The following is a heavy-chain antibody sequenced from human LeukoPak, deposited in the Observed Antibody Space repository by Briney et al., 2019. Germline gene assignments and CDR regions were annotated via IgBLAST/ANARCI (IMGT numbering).Heavy chain of an antibody. CDR1: GGSISSSSYY. V-gene: IGHV4-39*07. D-gene: IGHD3-9*01. CDR3: ARVAKYDILTGYYSGVWFDP. CDR2: IYYSGST. Sequence: SETLSLTCTVSGGSISSSSYYWGWIRQPPGKGLEWIGSIYYSGSTYYNPSLKSRVTMSVDTSKNQFSLKLSSVTAADTAVYYCARVAKYDILTGYYSGVWFDPWGQGTLVTVSS. J-gene: IGHJ5*02.